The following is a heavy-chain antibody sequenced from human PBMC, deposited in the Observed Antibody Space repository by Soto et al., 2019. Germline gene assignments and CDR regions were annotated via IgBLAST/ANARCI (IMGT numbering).Heavy chain of an antibody. J-gene: IGHJ4*02. V-gene: IGHV3-23*01. CDR3: ANVDTAMVGHFDY. CDR2: ISGRGRTT. CDR1: GFTFTTYG. Sequence: EVQLLESGGGLVQPGGSLGLSCAASGFTFTTYGMSWVRQPRGTGMEWVAAISGRGRTTYYADSVKGRFTISRDNSKKTLYLQMNSMRAKATAVYYCANVDTAMVGHFDYWGQGTLVTVSS. D-gene: IGHD5-18*01.